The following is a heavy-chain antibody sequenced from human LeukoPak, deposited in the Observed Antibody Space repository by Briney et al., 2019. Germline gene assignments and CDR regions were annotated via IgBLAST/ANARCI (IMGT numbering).Heavy chain of an antibody. Sequence: GGSLRLSCAASGLTFSSYVMMWLRQAPGKGLEWVSAIIGNGGWALYADSVKGRSTISRDNTKNTLYLQMSSLRAEDTAVYYCAKGYCVNDKCSNYDYWGQGTLVTVSS. CDR2: IIGNGGWA. CDR1: GLTFSSYV. J-gene: IGHJ4*02. CDR3: AKGYCVNDKCSNYDY. D-gene: IGHD2-8*01. V-gene: IGHV3-23*01.